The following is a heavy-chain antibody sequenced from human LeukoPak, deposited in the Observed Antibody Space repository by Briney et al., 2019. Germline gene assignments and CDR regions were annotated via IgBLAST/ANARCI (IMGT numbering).Heavy chain of an antibody. CDR2: IIPIFGTA. D-gene: IGHD1-26*01. CDR3: AAWEWELLTRNFDY. CDR1: GDTFSSYA. V-gene: IGHV1-69*05. J-gene: IGHJ4*02. Sequence: SSVKVSCKASGDTFSSYAISWVQQAPGQGLEWMGRIIPIFGTANHAQKFQGRVTITTDESTSTAYMELSSLRSEDTAVYYCAAWEWELLTRNFDYWGQGTLVTVSS.